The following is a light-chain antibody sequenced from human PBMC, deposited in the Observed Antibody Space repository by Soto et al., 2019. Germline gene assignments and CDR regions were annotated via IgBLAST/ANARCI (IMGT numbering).Light chain of an antibody. CDR2: KAS. CDR3: QQYDDYWT. J-gene: IGKJ1*01. CDR1: QSISTW. Sequence: DIQMPQSPSTLSASVGDRVTITCRASQSISTWLAWYQQKPGKAPKLLIYKASSLESGVPSRFSGSGSGTEFTLTISSLQPDDSATYYCQQYDDYWTFGQGTKVEIK. V-gene: IGKV1-5*03.